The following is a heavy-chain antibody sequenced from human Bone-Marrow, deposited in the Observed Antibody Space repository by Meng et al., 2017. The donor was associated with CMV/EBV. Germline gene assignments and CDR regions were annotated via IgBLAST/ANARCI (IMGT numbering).Heavy chain of an antibody. V-gene: IGHV4-34*01. J-gene: IGHJ6*02. CDR3: ARKVGWDYYDSSGYYRSYYYYYGMDV. Sequence: SETLSLTCAVYNGSFSNYYWSWIRQPPGQGLEWIGEIHHSGSANYNPSLKSRVTMSVDTSKNQFSLKLRSVTATDTAVYYCARKVGWDYYDSSGYYRSYYYYYGMDVWGQGTTVTVSS. CDR2: IHHSGSA. CDR1: NGSFSNYY. D-gene: IGHD3-22*01.